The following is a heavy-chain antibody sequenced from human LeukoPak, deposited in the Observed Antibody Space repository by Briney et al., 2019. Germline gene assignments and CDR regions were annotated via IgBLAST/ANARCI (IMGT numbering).Heavy chain of an antibody. D-gene: IGHD6-6*01. CDR1: GASISSYY. J-gene: IGHJ4*02. Sequence: SETLSLTCTVSGASISSYYWSWIRQPPGKGLEWIGYVYYTGSTNYNPSLKSRVTMFEDKSKNQFSLRLYSVTVADTAVYYCARHFAYSSSSYFDYWGQGSLVTVSS. CDR2: VYYTGST. CDR3: ARHFAYSSSSYFDY. V-gene: IGHV4-59*08.